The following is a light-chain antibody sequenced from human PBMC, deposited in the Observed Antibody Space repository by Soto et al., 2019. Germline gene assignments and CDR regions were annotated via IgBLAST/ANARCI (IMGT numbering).Light chain of an antibody. J-gene: IGKJ1*01. CDR2: AAS. Sequence: DVQMTQSRSSLSASVGDRVTITCRASQSIVTYLNWYLQKPGKAPKLLIYAASNLQSGVPSRFSGIASGTDFTLTISSLQPQDFATYFGQQSYSTPPWTFGQGTKVDNK. V-gene: IGKV1-39*01. CDR1: QSIVTY. CDR3: QQSYSTPPWT.